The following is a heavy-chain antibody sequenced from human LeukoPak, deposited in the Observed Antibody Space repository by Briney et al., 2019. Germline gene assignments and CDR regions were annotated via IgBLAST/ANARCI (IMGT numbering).Heavy chain of an antibody. CDR3: AKVGAGTD. CDR1: GFTFDDYA. D-gene: IGHD1-1*01. J-gene: IGHJ4*02. CDR2: ISWNSGSI. Sequence: GGSLRLSCAASGFTFDDYAMHWVRQAPGKGLEWVSGISWNSGSIGYADSVKGRFTISKDNAKNSLYLQMNSLRAEDTALYYCAKVGAGTDWGQGTLVTVSS. V-gene: IGHV3-9*01.